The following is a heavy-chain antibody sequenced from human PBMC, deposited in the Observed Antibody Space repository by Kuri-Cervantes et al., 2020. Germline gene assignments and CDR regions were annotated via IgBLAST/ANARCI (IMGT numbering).Heavy chain of an antibody. CDR3: ARDLNYYGSGSYYDYYYYYGMDV. CDR1: GYTFTDYY. CDR2: INPNNGGT. J-gene: IGHJ6*02. Sequence: ASVKVSCKASGYTFTDYYIHWVRQAPGQGLEWMGWINPNNGGTKYAQKFQGRVTMTRDTSISTAYMELSRLRSDDTAVYYCARDLNYYGSGSYYDYYYYYGMDVWGQGTTVTVSS. D-gene: IGHD3-10*01. V-gene: IGHV1-2*02.